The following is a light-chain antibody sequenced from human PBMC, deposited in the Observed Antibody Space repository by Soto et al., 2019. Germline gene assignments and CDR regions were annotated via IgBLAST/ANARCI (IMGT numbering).Light chain of an antibody. Sequence: QAVVTQEPSLTVSPGGTVTLTCGSSTGAVTSGLYPYWFQQKPGQAPRTLIYDTSNKHSWTPARFSGSLLGGKAALTLSGAQPEDEADYYCLIYYCDVVVFGGGTQLTVL. J-gene: IGLJ3*02. CDR1: TGAVTSGLY. CDR2: DTS. CDR3: LIYYCDVVV. V-gene: IGLV7-46*01.